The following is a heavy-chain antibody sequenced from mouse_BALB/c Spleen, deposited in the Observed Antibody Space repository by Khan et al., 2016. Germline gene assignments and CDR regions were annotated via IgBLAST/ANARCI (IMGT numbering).Heavy chain of an antibody. V-gene: IGHV9-3*02. J-gene: IGHJ3*01. CDR1: GYTFTNYG. D-gene: IGHD2-1*01. CDR3: AESTMGFAY. Sequence: QIQLVQSGPELKKPGETVKISCKAAGYTFTNYGMNWVKQAPGKGLKWMGWINTNTGEPTYAEEFKGRFAFSLETSASTAYLQINNLKNEDTATXFCAESTMGFAYWGQGTLVTVSA. CDR2: INTNTGEP.